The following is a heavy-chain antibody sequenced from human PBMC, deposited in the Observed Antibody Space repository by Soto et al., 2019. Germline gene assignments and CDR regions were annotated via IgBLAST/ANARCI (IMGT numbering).Heavy chain of an antibody. V-gene: IGHV4-30-4*01. CDR1: GGSISSGDYY. CDR2: IYYSGST. J-gene: IGHJ4*02. CDR3: ARRTTVKGAPFDY. D-gene: IGHD4-17*01. Sequence: SETLSLTCTVSGGSISSGDYYWSWIRQPPGKGLEWIGYIYYSGSTYQNPSLKSRVTISVDTPKNQFSLKLSSVTAADTAVYYCARRTTVKGAPFDYWGQGTLVTVSS.